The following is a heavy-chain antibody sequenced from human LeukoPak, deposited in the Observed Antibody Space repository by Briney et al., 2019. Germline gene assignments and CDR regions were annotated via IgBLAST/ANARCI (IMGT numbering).Heavy chain of an antibody. D-gene: IGHD3-10*01. Sequence: ASVKVSCKASGYTFTSYYMHWVRQAPGQGLEWMGIINPSGGSTSYAQKFQGRVTMTRDTSTSTVYMELTRLRSDDTAVYYCARGSSVVRGVIGPYYYGMDVWGQGTTVTVSS. CDR2: INPSGGST. V-gene: IGHV1-46*01. CDR1: GYTFTSYY. CDR3: ARGSSVVRGVIGPYYYGMDV. J-gene: IGHJ6*02.